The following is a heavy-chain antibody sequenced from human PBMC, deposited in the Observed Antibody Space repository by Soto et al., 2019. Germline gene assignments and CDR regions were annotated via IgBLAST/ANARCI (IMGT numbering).Heavy chain of an antibody. V-gene: IGHV1-46*01. D-gene: IGHD1-26*01. CDR2: INPSGGST. J-gene: IGHJ4*02. Sequence: ASVKVSCKASGYTFTSYYMHWVRQAPGQGLEWMGIINPSGGSTSYAQKFQGRVTMTRDTSTGTVYMELSSLRSEDTAVYYCARDGHVGAFDYWGQGTLVTVSS. CDR3: ARDGHVGAFDY. CDR1: GYTFTSYY.